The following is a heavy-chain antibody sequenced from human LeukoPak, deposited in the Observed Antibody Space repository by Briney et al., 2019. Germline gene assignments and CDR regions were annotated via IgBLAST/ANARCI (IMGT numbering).Heavy chain of an antibody. Sequence: SVKVSCKASGGTFSSYAISWVRQAPGQGLEWMGGTIPIFGTANYAQKFQGRVTITTDESISTAYMELSRLRSDDTAVYYCARVYFGYCSSTSCRGAFDIWGQGTMVTVSS. CDR2: TIPIFGTA. J-gene: IGHJ3*02. D-gene: IGHD2-2*01. V-gene: IGHV1-69*05. CDR3: ARVYFGYCSSTSCRGAFDI. CDR1: GGTFSSYA.